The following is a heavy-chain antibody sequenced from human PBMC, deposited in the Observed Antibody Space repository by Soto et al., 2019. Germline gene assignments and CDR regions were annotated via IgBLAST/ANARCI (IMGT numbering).Heavy chain of an antibody. Sequence: VQLVQSGAEVRKPGSSVKVSCKASGGDFKNFIIAWVRQAPGHGLEWMGGVIPIFGTPNFVQKFQDRVTITADEATSTTYMELRGLRSEDTAVYYCARVGSCLSSSCLYYGMDVWGQGTTVIVSS. D-gene: IGHD2-2*01. V-gene: IGHV1-69*01. CDR2: VIPIFGTP. CDR1: GGDFKNFI. J-gene: IGHJ6*02. CDR3: ARVGSCLSSSCLYYGMDV.